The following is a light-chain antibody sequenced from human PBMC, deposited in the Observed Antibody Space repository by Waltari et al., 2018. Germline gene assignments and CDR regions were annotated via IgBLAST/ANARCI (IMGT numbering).Light chain of an antibody. J-gene: IGLJ3*02. V-gene: IGLV1-40*01. CDR3: QSYDSSLRV. CDR2: GNS. CDR1: SSTIGAGYD. Sequence: QSVLTQPPSVSGAPGQRVTISCPGSSSTIGAGYDVHWYQQLPGTAPKLLIYGNSNRPSGVPDRFSGSKSGTSASLAITGLQAEDEADYYCQSYDSSLRVFGGGTKLTVL.